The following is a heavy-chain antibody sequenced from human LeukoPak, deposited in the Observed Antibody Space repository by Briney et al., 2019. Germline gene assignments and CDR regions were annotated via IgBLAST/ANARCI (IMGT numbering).Heavy chain of an antibody. V-gene: IGHV4-59*11. D-gene: IGHD7-27*01. J-gene: IGHJ4*02. CDR3: ASGDPFDY. Sequence: SETLSLTCTVSGGSISCHYWSWIRQPPGKGLEWIGYIYYSGSTNYNPSLKSRVTISVDTSKNQFSLKLSSVTAADTAVYYCASGDPFDYWGQGTLVTVSS. CDR1: GGSISCHY. CDR2: IYYSGST.